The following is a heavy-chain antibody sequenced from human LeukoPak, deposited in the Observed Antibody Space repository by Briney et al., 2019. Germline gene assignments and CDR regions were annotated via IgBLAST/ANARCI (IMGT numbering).Heavy chain of an antibody. CDR2: ISWNSGSI. Sequence: GRSLRLSCAASGFSFDDYAMHWVRQASGKGLEWVSGISWNSGSIGYADSVKGRFTISRDNTKNSLYLQMNSLRAEDTALYYCAKGLRYFDWSDSDAFDIWGQGTMVTVSS. CDR3: AKGLRYFDWSDSDAFDI. V-gene: IGHV3-9*01. J-gene: IGHJ3*02. D-gene: IGHD3-9*01. CDR1: GFSFDDYA.